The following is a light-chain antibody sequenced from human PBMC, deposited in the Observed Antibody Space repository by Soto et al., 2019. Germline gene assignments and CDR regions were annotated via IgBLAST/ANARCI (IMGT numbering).Light chain of an antibody. CDR1: QTVSRRY. CDR2: DVS. J-gene: IGKJ4*01. Sequence: IVLTQSPDTLSLSPGQRATLSCRASQTVSRRYLAWYQQKPGQAPLLLIYDVSERASDIPDRFSGSGSGTDSSLTIHRLGLEDVAVYYCQYQGSFGGGTKVEIK. CDR3: QYQGS. V-gene: IGKV3-20*01.